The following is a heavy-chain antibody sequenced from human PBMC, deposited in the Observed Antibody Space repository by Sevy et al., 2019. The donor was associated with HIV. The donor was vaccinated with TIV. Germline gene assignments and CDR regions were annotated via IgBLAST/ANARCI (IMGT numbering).Heavy chain of an antibody. V-gene: IGHV3-33*01. CDR1: GFTFSSYG. CDR2: IWYDGSNK. CDR3: ARGKDDILTGYQQGLDY. D-gene: IGHD3-9*01. Sequence: GGSLRLSCAASGFTFSSYGMHWVRQAPGKGLEWVAVIWYDGSNKYYADSVKGRFTISRDNSKNTAYLQMNSLRAEDTAVYYCARGKDDILTGYQQGLDYWGQGTLVTVSS. J-gene: IGHJ4*02.